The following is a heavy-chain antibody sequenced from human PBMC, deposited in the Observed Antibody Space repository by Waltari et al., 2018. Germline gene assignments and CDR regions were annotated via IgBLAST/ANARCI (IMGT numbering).Heavy chain of an antibody. CDR1: GFTFSSYA. J-gene: IGHJ4*02. V-gene: IGHV3-23*01. CDR3: AKDSVRAYYYDSSGYSDY. CDR2: ISGSGGST. D-gene: IGHD3-22*01. Sequence: EVQLLESGGGLVQPGGSLRLSCAASGFTFSSYAMSWVRQAPGKGLEWVSAISGSGGSTYYADSVKGRFTISRDNSKNTLYLQMNSLRAEDTAVYYCAKDSVRAYYYDSSGYSDYWGQGTLVTVSS.